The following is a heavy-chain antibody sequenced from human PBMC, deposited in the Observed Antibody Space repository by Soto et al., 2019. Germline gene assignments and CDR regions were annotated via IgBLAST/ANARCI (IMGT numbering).Heavy chain of an antibody. D-gene: IGHD2-15*01. Sequence: SETLSLTCAVYGGSISSYYWSWIRQPPGKGLEWIGYIYYSGSTNYIPSLRSRVTISVDTSKIQFSLKLSFVTAADTAVYYCARRYGGTFDYWGQGTLVTVSS. V-gene: IGHV4-59*08. J-gene: IGHJ4*02. CDR3: ARRYGGTFDY. CDR1: GGSISSYY. CDR2: IYYSGST.